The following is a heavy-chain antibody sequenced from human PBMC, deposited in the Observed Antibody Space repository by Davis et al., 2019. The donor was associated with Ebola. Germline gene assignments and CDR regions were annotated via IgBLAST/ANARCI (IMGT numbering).Heavy chain of an antibody. V-gene: IGHV4-59*01. CDR2: IHHSGST. D-gene: IGHD3-22*01. CDR3: ARDKPVVITTVEAFDL. CDR1: GGAITNYY. Sequence: MPSETLSLTCTVSGGAITNYYLSWIRQSPGKGLEWIGYIHHSGSTKYNPSLESRITISVDTSKNQISLSLTSVTAADSAIYYCARDKPVVITTVEAFDLWGQGTMVTVSS. J-gene: IGHJ3*01.